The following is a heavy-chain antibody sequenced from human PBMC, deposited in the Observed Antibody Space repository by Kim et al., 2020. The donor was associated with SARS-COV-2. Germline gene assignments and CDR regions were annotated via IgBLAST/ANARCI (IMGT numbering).Heavy chain of an antibody. Sequence: KRRFTIPRDNSKNSLYLQMNSLRAEDTAVYYCAKGGIVVVIATPYYFDYWGQGPLVTVSS. CDR3: AKGGIVVVIATPYYFDY. D-gene: IGHD2-21*01. J-gene: IGHJ4*02. V-gene: IGHV3-23*01.